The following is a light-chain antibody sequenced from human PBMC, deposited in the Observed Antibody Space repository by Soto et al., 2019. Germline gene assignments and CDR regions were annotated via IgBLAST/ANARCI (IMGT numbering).Light chain of an antibody. V-gene: IGLV2-14*01. CDR2: DVN. Sequence: QSALTQPASVSGSPGQSITISCTGTSSDVGGYDYVSWYQQLPGKAPKLMIYDVNNRPSGVSNRFSGSKSGNTASLTISGLQAEDEADYYCRSYTGTSTFVFGGGTKVTVL. J-gene: IGLJ1*01. CDR1: SSDVGGYDY. CDR3: RSYTGTSTFV.